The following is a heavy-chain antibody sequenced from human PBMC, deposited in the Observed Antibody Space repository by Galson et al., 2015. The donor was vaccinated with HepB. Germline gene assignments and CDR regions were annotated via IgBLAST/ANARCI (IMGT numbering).Heavy chain of an antibody. CDR2: ISGSGGST. V-gene: IGHV3-23*01. J-gene: IGHJ3*02. D-gene: IGHD6-13*01. CDR3: AKLVMDSSSWFGIEEAFDI. Sequence: SLRLSCAASGFTFSSYAMSWVRQAPGKGLEWVSAISGSGGSTYYADSVKGRFTISRDNSKNTLYLQMNSLRAEDTAVYYCAKLVMDSSSWFGIEEAFDIWGQGTMVTVSS. CDR1: GFTFSSYA.